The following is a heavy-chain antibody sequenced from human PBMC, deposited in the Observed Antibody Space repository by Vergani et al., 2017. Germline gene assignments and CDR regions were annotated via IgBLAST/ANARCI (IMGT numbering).Heavy chain of an antibody. CDR3: ASGGHVYCCGDCYSNWFDP. J-gene: IGHJ5*02. CDR2: INPSGGST. Sequence: VQLVQSGAEVKKPGASVKVSCKASGYTFTSYYMHWVRQAPGQGVEWMGIINPSGGSTSYAQKFQGRVTMTRDTSTSTVYMELSSLRSEDTAVYYCASGGHVYCCGDCYSNWFDPWGQGTLVTGSS. V-gene: IGHV1-46*03. D-gene: IGHD2-21*02. CDR1: GYTFTSYY.